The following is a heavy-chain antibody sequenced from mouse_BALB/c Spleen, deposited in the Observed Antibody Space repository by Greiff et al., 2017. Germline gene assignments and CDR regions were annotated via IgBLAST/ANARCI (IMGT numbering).Heavy chain of an antibody. Sequence: DVMLVESGGGLVKPGGSLKLSCAASGFTFSSYAMSWVRQSPEKRLEWVAEISSGGSYTYYPDTVTGRFTISRDNAKNTLYLEMSSLRSEDTAMYYCARTTMITGYAMDYWGQGTSVTVSS. CDR2: ISSGGSYT. CDR1: GFTFSSYA. V-gene: IGHV5-9-4*01. D-gene: IGHD2-4*01. J-gene: IGHJ4*01. CDR3: ARTTMITGYAMDY.